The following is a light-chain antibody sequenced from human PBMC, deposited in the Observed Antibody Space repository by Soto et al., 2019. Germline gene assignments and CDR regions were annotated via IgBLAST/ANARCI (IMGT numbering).Light chain of an antibody. CDR2: DAS. CDR1: QSVSSF. Sequence: EIVLTQSPATLSLSPGERATLSCRASQSVSSFLAWYQQKPGQAPRLLIYDASNRATGIPARFSGSGSGTDFTLTISSLEPEDFALYYCQQRSSWPRMFGQGTKVDIK. J-gene: IGKJ1*01. V-gene: IGKV3-11*01. CDR3: QQRSSWPRM.